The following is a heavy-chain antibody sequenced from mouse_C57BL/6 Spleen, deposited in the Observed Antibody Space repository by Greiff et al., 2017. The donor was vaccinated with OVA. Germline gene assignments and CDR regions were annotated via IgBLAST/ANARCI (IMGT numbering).Heavy chain of an antibody. D-gene: IGHD2-1*01. CDR1: GFSLTSYG. CDR3: AKILYYGNYAAY. V-gene: IGHV2-5*01. CDR2: IWRGGST. Sequence: QVHVKQSGPGLVQPSQSLSITCTVSGFSLTSYGVHWVRQSPGKGLEWLGVIWRGGSTDYNAAFMSRLSITKDNSKSQVFFKMNSLQADDTAIYYCAKILYYGNYAAYWGQGTLVTVSA. J-gene: IGHJ3*01.